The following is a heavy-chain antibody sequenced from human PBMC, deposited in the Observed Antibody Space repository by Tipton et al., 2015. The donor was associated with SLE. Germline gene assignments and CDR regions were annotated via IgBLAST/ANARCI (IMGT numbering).Heavy chain of an antibody. V-gene: IGHV3-30*02. D-gene: IGHD3-22*01. J-gene: IGHJ3*02. CDR3: ARALGDYYDSSGYHDAFDI. Sequence: SLRLSCAASGFTFSSYGMHWVRQAPGKGLEWVAFIRYDGSNKYYADSVKGRFTISRDNSKNTLYLQMNSLRAEDTAVYYRARALGDYYDSSGYHDAFDIWGQGTMVTVSS. CDR1: GFTFSSYG. CDR2: IRYDGSNK.